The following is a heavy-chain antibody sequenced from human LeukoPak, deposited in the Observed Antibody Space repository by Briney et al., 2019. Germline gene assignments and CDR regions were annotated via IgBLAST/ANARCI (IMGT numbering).Heavy chain of an antibody. CDR2: ISYDGSNK. D-gene: IGHD4-17*01. J-gene: IGHJ4*02. CDR3: AKDFNDYGDYLFDY. V-gene: IGHV3-30*18. CDR1: GFTFKNYG. Sequence: AGGSLRLSCAASGFTFKNYGMRWVRQAPGKGLDWVAVISYDGSNKYSADSVKGRFTISRDNSKNTLYLQMNSLRAEDTAVYYCAKDFNDYGDYLFDYWGQGTLVTVSS.